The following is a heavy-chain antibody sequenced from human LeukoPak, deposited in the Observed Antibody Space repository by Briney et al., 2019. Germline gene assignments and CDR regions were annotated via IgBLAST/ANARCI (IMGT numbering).Heavy chain of an antibody. CDR1: GYSFSNYA. CDR2: ISAYTDNS. CDR3: AREAGHDILTGYLVPFDS. V-gene: IGHV1-18*01. J-gene: IGHJ4*02. D-gene: IGHD3-9*01. Sequence: ASVKVSCKTSGYSFSNYAISWVRQAPGQGLEWMGWISAYTDNSKYADKFQGRVTMSTDTSTNTGYMELRSLTSDDTAVYYCAREAGHDILTGYLVPFDSWGQGTLVTVSS.